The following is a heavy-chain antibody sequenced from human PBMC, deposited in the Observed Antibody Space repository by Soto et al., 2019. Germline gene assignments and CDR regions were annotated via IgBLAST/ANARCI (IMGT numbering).Heavy chain of an antibody. CDR2: IYHSGST. CDR1: GGSISSGGYS. J-gene: IGHJ4*02. CDR3: ARGHVVAAQR. D-gene: IGHD2-15*01. V-gene: IGHV4-30-2*01. Sequence: QLQLQESGSGLVKPSQTLSLTCAVSGGSISSGGYSWSWIRQPPGKGLGWIRYIYHSGSTNYNPSLTRRVTISVDRSKNQFSLRLSSVTAADRAVYYCARGHVVAAQRWGQGTLVTVYS.